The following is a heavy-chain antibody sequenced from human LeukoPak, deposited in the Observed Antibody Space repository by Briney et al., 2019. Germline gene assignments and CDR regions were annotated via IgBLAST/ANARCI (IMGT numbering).Heavy chain of an antibody. D-gene: IGHD2-2*01. J-gene: IGHJ6*03. CDR3: ARAGGYCSSTSCYGDYYYYYYMDV. V-gene: IGHV4-59*01. CDR2: IYYSGST. CDR1: GGSISSYY. Sequence: SETLSLTCTVSGGSISSYYWSWIRQPPGKGLEWIGYIYYSGSTNYNPSLKSRVTISVDTSKSQFSLKLSSVTAADTAVYYCARAGGYCSSTSCYGDYYYYYYMDVWGKGTTVTVSS.